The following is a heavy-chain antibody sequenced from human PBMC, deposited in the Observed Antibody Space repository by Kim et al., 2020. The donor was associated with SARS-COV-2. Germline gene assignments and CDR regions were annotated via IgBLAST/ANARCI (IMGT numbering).Heavy chain of an antibody. D-gene: IGHD5-18*01. CDR2: ISYDGSNK. J-gene: IGHJ4*02. Sequence: GGSLRLSCAASGFTFSSYAMHWVRQAPGKGLEWVAVISYDGSNKYYADSVKGRFTISRDNSKNTLYLQMNSLRAEDTAVYYCARARGGYLVPFDYWGQGTLVTVSS. V-gene: IGHV3-30*04. CDR1: GFTFSSYA. CDR3: ARARGGYLVPFDY.